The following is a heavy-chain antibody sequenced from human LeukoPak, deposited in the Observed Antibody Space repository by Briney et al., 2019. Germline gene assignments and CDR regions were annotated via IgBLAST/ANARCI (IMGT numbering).Heavy chain of an antibody. D-gene: IGHD1-1*01. CDR3: ARDLSWGPTIAY. CDR1: GFSFSNYA. CDR2: ISSDGTNK. J-gene: IGHJ4*02. V-gene: IGHV3-30*04. Sequence: GRSLRLSCAASGFSFSNYAMHWVRQAPGKGLEWVAVISSDGTNKIYADSVKGRFTISGDNSKDTLYLQMNSLRAEDTAVYYCARDLSWGPTIAYWGQGTLVIVSS.